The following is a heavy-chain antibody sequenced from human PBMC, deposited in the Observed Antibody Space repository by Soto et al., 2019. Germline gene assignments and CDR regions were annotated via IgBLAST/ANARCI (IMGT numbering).Heavy chain of an antibody. CDR3: ASGRWYDNFFDY. CDR1: GVYIRRGGYY. V-gene: IGHV4-31*03. Sequence: TLSLTCNVSGVYIRRGGYYWSCIREHTGKGLGWIGYIYYSGSTYYNPSLKSRVTISVDTSKNQFSLKLSSVTAADTAVYYCASGRWYDNFFDYWGQGTLVTVSS. CDR2: IYYSGST. J-gene: IGHJ4*02. D-gene: IGHD2-15*01.